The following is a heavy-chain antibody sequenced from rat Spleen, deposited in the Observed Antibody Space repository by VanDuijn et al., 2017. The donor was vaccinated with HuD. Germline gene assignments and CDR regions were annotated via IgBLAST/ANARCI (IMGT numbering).Heavy chain of an antibody. Sequence: EVHLVESGGGLVQPGRSLKLSCAASGFTFSNYDMAWVRQAPTKGLEWVASISYDGTATYYRDSVKGRFTLSRDNAKSTLYLQMNSLRSEDTATYYCAREGGYVMDAWGQGASVTVSS. CDR2: ISYDGTAT. CDR1: GFTFSNYD. CDR3: AREGGYVMDA. V-gene: IGHV5-29*01. J-gene: IGHJ4*01. D-gene: IGHD1-11*01.